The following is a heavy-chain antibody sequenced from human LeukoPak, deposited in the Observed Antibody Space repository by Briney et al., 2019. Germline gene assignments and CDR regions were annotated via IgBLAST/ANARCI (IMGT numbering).Heavy chain of an antibody. CDR1: GFTFITYA. V-gene: IGHV3-23*01. J-gene: IGHJ4*02. D-gene: IGHD3-10*01. CDR3: AKDRGELGPFDY. Sequence: GGSLRLSCAASGFTFITYAMSWVRQAPGKGLEWVSAINSNGGSTYYADSVKGRFAISRDNSKNTLYLQMNSLRAEDTAVYYCAKDRGELGPFDYWGQGTLVTVSS. CDR2: INSNGGST.